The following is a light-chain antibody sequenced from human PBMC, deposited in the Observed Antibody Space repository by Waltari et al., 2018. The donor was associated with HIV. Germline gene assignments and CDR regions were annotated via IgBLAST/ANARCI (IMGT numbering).Light chain of an antibody. J-gene: IGKJ2*01. CDR2: DAF. Sequence: EIVLTQSPATLSLFSGERATLSCRASQSVSTYLAWYQQKPGQAPRLLIYDAFYRAACLPARFRGSGSWTDFPLTISNLGPEDSAVYYCQPRSNWPPGSTFGQGTKLEI. CDR1: QSVSTY. V-gene: IGKV3-11*01. CDR3: QPRSNWPPGST.